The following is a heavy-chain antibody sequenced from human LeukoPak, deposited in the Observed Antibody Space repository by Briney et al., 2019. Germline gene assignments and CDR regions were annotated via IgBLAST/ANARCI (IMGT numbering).Heavy chain of an antibody. CDR2: ISCSGGSK. CDR1: GFTFSSYG. J-gene: IGHJ4*02. Sequence: GGTLRLSCAVSGFTFSSYGMSWVRQAPGKGLEWVSDISCSGGSKYYADPVKGRFTLSRDNSKNTLYLQMNSLRAEDTAVYYCAKGQYYYGSGSYPYWGQGTLVTVS. V-gene: IGHV3-23*01. D-gene: IGHD3-10*01. CDR3: AKGQYYYGSGSYPY.